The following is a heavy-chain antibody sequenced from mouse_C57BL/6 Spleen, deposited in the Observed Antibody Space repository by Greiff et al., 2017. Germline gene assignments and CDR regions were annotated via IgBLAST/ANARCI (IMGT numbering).Heavy chain of an antibody. CDR2: IHPNSGST. V-gene: IGHV1-64*01. D-gene: IGHD1-1*01. Sequence: QVQLQQPGAELVKPGASVKLSCKASGYTFTSYWMHWVKQRPGQGLEWIGMIHPNSGSTNYNEKFKSKATLTVDKSSSTAYMQLSSLTSDDSAVYYCARRYYGSRYWYFDVWGTGTTVTVSS. CDR3: ARRYYGSRYWYFDV. J-gene: IGHJ1*03. CDR1: GYTFTSYW.